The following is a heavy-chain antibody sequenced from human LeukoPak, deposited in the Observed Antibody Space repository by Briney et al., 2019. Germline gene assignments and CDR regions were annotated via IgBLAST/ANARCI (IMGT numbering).Heavy chain of an antibody. V-gene: IGHV3-30*02. J-gene: IGHJ4*02. Sequence: GGSLRLSCAASGFNFSSYGIHWVRQAPGKGLEWVTFIQYDGSDKYADSVKGRFTISRDNSKNVLYLQMNSLRAEDTALYYCAKSSSRLDTSSFEYWGQGTLVTVSS. CDR2: IQYDGSDK. CDR1: GFNFSSYG. D-gene: IGHD5-18*01. CDR3: AKSSSRLDTSSFEY.